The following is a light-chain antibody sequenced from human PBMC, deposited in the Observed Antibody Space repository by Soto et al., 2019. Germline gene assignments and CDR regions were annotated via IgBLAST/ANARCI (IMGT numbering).Light chain of an antibody. J-gene: IGLJ1*01. V-gene: IGLV2-14*01. CDR3: SSSTSSRTPYV. CDR1: SSDVGGYNY. Sequence: QSVLTQPASVSGSPGQSITISCTGTSSDVGGYNYVSWYQQHPGKAPKLMIYEVSNRPSGVSNRFSGSKSGNTASLTISGLQAEDEADYYCSSSTSSRTPYVFGNGTKVTVL. CDR2: EVS.